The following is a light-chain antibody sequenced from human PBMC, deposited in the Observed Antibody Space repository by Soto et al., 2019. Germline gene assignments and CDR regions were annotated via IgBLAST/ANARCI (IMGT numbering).Light chain of an antibody. CDR2: ANN. V-gene: IGLV1-40*01. CDR1: SSNIGARYD. CDR3: QSYDSTLRGYV. J-gene: IGLJ1*01. Sequence: QSVLTQPPSVSGAPGQRVTLSCTGSSSNIGARYDVHWHQQVPGTAPKLLIYANNNRPSGVPDRFIGSRSGTSASLANTGLQAEDEADYYCQSYDSTLRGYVFGTGTKVTV.